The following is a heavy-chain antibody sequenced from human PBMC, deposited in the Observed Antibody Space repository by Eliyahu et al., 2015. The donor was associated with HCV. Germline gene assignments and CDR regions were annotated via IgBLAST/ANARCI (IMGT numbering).Heavy chain of an antibody. Sequence: QLQLQESGPGLVKASETLSLTCTVSGGSIRSSSYYWGWIRQPPGKDLEWIGSIYYSGNTYYNPSLKSRVTISVDTSKNQFSLKLSSVTAADTAVYYCANRGQSCSSTNCYEYFQRWGQGTLVTVSS. J-gene: IGHJ1*01. CDR3: ANRGQSCSSTNCYEYFQR. CDR1: GGSIRSSSYY. D-gene: IGHD2-2*01. CDR2: IYYSGNT. V-gene: IGHV4-39*01.